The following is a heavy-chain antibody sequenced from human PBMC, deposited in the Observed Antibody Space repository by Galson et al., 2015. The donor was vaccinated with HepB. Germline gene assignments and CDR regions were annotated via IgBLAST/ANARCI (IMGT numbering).Heavy chain of an antibody. CDR1: GFTFSDYY. CDR3: ARVRRRDYYFDL. D-gene: IGHD4-11*01. CDR2: ISSSGAII. Sequence: SLRLSCAASGFTFSDYYMSWIRQAPGKGLEWVSSISSSGAIINSADSVKGRFTISRDNAKNSLYLQMNSLRADDTAVYYRARVRRRDYYFDLWGRGTLVTVSS. J-gene: IGHJ2*01. V-gene: IGHV3-11*01.